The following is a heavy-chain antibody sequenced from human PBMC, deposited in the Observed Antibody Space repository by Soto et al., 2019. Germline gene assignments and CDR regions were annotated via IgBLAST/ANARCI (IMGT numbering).Heavy chain of an antibody. D-gene: IGHD2-15*01. CDR1: GFTFSSYE. CDR2: ISSSGSTI. Sequence: EVQLVESGGGLVQPGGFLRLSCVVFGFTFSSYEMNWVRQAPGKGLEWVSYISSSGSTIYYADSVKGRFTVSRYNAKNSLFLQMNSLRVEDTAAYYCARERGVVDGFDVWGQGTPVTVS. V-gene: IGHV3-48*03. J-gene: IGHJ6*02. CDR3: ARERGVVDGFDV.